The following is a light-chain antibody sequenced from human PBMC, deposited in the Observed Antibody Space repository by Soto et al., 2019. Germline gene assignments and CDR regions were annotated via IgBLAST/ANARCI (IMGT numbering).Light chain of an antibody. V-gene: IGLV2-14*01. CDR3: SSNTSSSTLVV. CDR1: SSDVGGYNY. Sequence: QSALTQPASVSGSPGQSITISCTGTSSDVGGYNYVSWYQQHPGKAPKLMIYEVSNRPSGVSNRFSGSKSGNTASLTISGLQAEDEADYYCSSNTSSSTLVVFGTGTKVTVL. CDR2: EVS. J-gene: IGLJ1*01.